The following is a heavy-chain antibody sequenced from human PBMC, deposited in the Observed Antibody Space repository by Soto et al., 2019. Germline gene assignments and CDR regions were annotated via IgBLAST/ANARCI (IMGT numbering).Heavy chain of an antibody. J-gene: IGHJ4*02. CDR2: IIPIFGTA. CDR3: ARARATIVATITHTFDY. CDR1: GGTFSSYA. V-gene: IGHV1-69*01. Sequence: QVQLVQSGAEVKKPGSWVKVSCKASGGTFSSYAISWVRQAPGQGLEWMGGIIPIFGTAKYAQKVQGRVTITADESTSTAYMELSSMRSEDTAVYYCARARATIVATITHTFDYWGQGTLVTVSS. D-gene: IGHD5-12*01.